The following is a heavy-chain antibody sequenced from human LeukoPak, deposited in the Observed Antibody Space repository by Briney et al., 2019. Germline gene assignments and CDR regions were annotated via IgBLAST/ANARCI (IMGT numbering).Heavy chain of an antibody. CDR3: ARMVVTVPGGDDAFDI. V-gene: IGHV4-59*08. Sequence: SETLSLTCTVSGGSISSYYWSWIRQPPGKGLEWIGYIYYSGSTNYNPSLKSRVTISVDTSKNQFSLKLSSVTAADTAVYYCARMVVTVPGGDDAFDIWGQGTMVTVSS. D-gene: IGHD2-21*02. CDR1: GGSISSYY. CDR2: IYYSGST. J-gene: IGHJ3*02.